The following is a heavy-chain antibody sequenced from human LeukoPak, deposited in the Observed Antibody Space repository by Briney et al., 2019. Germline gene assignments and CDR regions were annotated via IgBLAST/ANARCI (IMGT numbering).Heavy chain of an antibody. CDR1: GFIFSSYS. Sequence: PGGSLRLSGAASGFIFSSYSMNWVRQAPGKGLEWVSSISTSSSYINYADSVKGRFTISRDNAKNSLYLQMNSLRAEDTAVYYCARDVGGDLAPYYFDYWGQGTLVTVSS. CDR2: ISTSSSYI. CDR3: ARDVGGDLAPYYFDY. V-gene: IGHV3-21*01. J-gene: IGHJ4*02. D-gene: IGHD4-17*01.